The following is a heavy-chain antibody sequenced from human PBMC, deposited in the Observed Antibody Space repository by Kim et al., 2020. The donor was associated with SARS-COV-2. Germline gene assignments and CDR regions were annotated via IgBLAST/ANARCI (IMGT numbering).Heavy chain of an antibody. V-gene: IGHV3-21*01. CDR3: AGHREDQRRREGFEI. CDR2: ISSSSSYI. CDR1: GFTFSSYS. J-gene: IGHJ3*02. D-gene: IGHD1-26*01. Sequence: GGSLRLSCAASGFTFSSYSMNWVRQAPGKGLEWVSSISSSSSYIYYADSVKGRFTISRDNAKNSLYLQMNSLRGEDTAEEDGAGHREDQRRREGFEIWG.